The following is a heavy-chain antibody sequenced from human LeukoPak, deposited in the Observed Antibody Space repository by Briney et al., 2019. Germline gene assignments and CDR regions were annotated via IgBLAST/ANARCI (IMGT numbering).Heavy chain of an antibody. CDR3: ARERSPLGDYYFDY. D-gene: IGHD2-21*02. Sequence: GGSLRLSCAASGFTFSSYAMHWVRQAPGKGLEWVAVISYDGSNKYYADSVKGRFTISRDNSKNTLYLQMNSLRAEDTAVYYCARERSPLGDYYFDYWGQGTLVTVSS. V-gene: IGHV3-30*04. J-gene: IGHJ4*02. CDR1: GFTFSSYA. CDR2: ISYDGSNK.